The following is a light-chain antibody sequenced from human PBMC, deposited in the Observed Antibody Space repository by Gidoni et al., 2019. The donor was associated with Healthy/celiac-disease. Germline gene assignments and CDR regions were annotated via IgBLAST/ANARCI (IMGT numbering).Light chain of an antibody. CDR2: AAS. Sequence: LSAAVGDRVTITCRASQGISSYLAWYQQKPGKAPKLLIYAASTLQSGVPSRFSGSGSVTDFTLTISSLQPEDFATYYCQQFNSYPPIFTFGPGTKVDIK. CDR3: QQFNSYPPIFT. CDR1: QGISSY. V-gene: IGKV1-9*01. J-gene: IGKJ3*01.